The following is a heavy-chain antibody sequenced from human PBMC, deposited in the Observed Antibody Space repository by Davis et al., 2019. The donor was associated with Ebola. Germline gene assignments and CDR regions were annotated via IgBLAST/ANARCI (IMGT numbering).Heavy chain of an antibody. CDR3: ANGDYYDSSGYLTLYYYGMDV. D-gene: IGHD3-22*01. CDR1: GFTFSTCA. V-gene: IGHV3-23*01. CDR2: ISGSGGST. Sequence: GGSLRLSCEASGFTFSTCAMSWVRQAPGKGLEWVSAISGSGGSTFYADSVKGRFTISRDNSKNTLYLQMNSLRAEDTAVYYCANGDYYDSSGYLTLYYYGMDVWGQGTTVTVSS. J-gene: IGHJ6*02.